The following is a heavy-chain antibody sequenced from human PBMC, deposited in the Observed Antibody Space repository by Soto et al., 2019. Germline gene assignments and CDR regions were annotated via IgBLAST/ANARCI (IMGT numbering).Heavy chain of an antibody. CDR3: ARDGISNSFDY. J-gene: IGHJ4*02. Sequence: QVQLVQSGAEVKKPGSSVKVSCKASGGSFSTYGISWVRQAPGQGLEWMGRIIPIFRSAHYTQKLQGIVTITADRCTGIVYVELSSLRSEDTAVYYCARDGISNSFDYWGQGTLVTVSS. V-gene: IGHV1-69*06. D-gene: IGHD3-3*02. CDR2: IIPIFRSA. CDR1: GGSFSTYG.